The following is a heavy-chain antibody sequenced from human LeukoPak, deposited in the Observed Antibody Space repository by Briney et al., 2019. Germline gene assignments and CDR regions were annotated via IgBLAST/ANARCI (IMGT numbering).Heavy chain of an antibody. Sequence: SETLSLTCTVSGGSISSYYWSWLRQPPGKGLEWTGYIYYSGSTNYNPSLKSRVTISVDTSKNQFSLKLSSVTAADTAVYYCARNYDFWSGQSGYYYYGMDVWGQGTTVTVSS. CDR3: ARNYDFWSGQSGYYYYGMDV. CDR2: IYYSGST. J-gene: IGHJ6*02. V-gene: IGHV4-59*01. D-gene: IGHD3-3*01. CDR1: GGSISSYY.